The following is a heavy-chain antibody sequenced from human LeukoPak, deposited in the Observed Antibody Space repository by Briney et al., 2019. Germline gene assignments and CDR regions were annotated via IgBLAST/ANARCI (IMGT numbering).Heavy chain of an antibody. V-gene: IGHV3-21*01. Sequence: VGSLRLSCAASGFTFSSNSMNWVRQAPGKGLEWVSSITSSSYIYYADSVKGRFTISRDNAKNSLYLQMNSLRAEDTAVYYCARDIIPKYNWNDGGAFDIWGQGTMVIVSS. CDR3: ARDIIPKYNWNDGGAFDI. CDR2: ITSSSYI. CDR1: GFTFSSNS. D-gene: IGHD1-20*01. J-gene: IGHJ3*02.